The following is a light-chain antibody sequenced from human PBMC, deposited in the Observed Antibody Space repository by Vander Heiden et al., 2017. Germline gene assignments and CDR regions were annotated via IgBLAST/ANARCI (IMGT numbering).Light chain of an antibody. CDR3: RSADSSGADVV. J-gene: IGLJ2*01. Sequence: SYELTHPASVSVSPAHTASISCSGDPLPKQYAFWYQQKPGQAPVLVMYKDSERSSGIPDRFSGSSSGTTVTLTISGVQAEDEADYYCRSADSSGADVVFGGGTKLTVL. CDR1: PLPKQY. V-gene: IGLV3-25*03. CDR2: KDS.